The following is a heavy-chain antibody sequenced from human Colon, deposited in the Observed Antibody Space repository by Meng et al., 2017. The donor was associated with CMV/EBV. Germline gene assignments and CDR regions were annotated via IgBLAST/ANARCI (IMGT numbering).Heavy chain of an antibody. D-gene: IGHD3-10*01. CDR1: GLSVTSNY. CDR3: ARVGIRALNFDS. V-gene: IGHV3-53*01. CDR2: MFHDGST. J-gene: IGHJ4*02. Sequence: GESLKISCVASGLSVTSNYMTWVRQAPGKGLEWVSAMFHDGSTFYADSVKGRFTMSRDNFKNTVFLQMNSLRGDDTAVYFCARVGIRALNFDSWGPGTLVIVSS.